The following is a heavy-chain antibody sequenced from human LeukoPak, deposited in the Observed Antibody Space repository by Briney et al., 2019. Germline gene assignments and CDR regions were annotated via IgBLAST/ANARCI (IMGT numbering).Heavy chain of an antibody. CDR2: VNHSVIT. CDR1: GGSFSGYY. J-gene: IGHJ4*02. D-gene: IGHD5-18*01. V-gene: IGHV4-34*01. CDR3: ARARWVYSYGYSVSFDY. Sequence: SETLSLTCAVYGGSFSGYYWSWIRQPPPEGLEWIGEVNHSVITNYNPPLKSRVTISVDTSKNQFSLKLSSVTAADTAVYYCARARWVYSYGYSVSFDYWGQGTLVTVSS.